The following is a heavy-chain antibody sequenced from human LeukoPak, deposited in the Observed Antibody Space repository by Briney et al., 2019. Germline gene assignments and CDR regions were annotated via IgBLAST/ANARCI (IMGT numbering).Heavy chain of an antibody. CDR3: ARAKPADFDL. V-gene: IGHV3-30*03. Sequence: GGSLRLSCAASGFTLSSYGMHWVRQAPGKGLEWVAVISYDGTNKYYADSVKGRFTISRDNSKNTLYLQMNSLRGEDTAVYYCARAKPADFDLWGRGTLLTVSS. CDR2: ISYDGTNK. J-gene: IGHJ2*01. CDR1: GFTLSSYG.